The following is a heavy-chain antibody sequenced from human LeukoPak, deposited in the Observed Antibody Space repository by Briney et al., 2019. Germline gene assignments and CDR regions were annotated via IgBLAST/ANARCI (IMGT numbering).Heavy chain of an antibody. J-gene: IGHJ4*02. D-gene: IGHD6-19*01. CDR3: AKNPAPSGWRGALFDY. Sequence: AGGSLRLSCAASGFTFSSYAMHWVRQTPGKGLEWVAVISYDGSNKYYADSVKGRFTISRDNSKNTLYLQMNSLRAEDTAVYYCAKNPAPSGWRGALFDYWGQGTLVTVSS. V-gene: IGHV3-30-3*02. CDR1: GFTFSSYA. CDR2: ISYDGSNK.